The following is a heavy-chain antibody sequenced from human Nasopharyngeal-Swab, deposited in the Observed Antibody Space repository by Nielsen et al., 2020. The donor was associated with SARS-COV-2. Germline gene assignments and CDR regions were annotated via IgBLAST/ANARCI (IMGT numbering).Heavy chain of an antibody. V-gene: IGHV4-4*07. CDR3: ARDIAAAGEAYYYYGMDV. CDR1: GGSISSYY. CDR2: IYTSGST. Sequence: SETLSLTCTVSGGSISSYYWSWIRQPAGNGLEWIGRIYTSGSTNYNPSLKSRVTMSVDTSKNQFSLKLSSVTAADTAVYYCARDIAAAGEAYYYYGMDVWGQGTTVTVSS. J-gene: IGHJ6*02. D-gene: IGHD6-13*01.